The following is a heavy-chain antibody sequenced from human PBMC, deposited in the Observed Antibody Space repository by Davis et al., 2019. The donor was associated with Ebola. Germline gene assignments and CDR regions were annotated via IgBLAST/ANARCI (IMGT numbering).Heavy chain of an antibody. J-gene: IGHJ6*02. V-gene: IGHV3-7*03. CDR3: ARGSRNMDV. CDR1: GFTLSNSW. CDR2: RKEDGSKE. Sequence: PGGSLRLSCAASGFTLSNSWMSWARPAPGKGLECVAHRKEDGSKESSVDSVKGRFTISRDNAKDSLYLQMNSLRAEDTAVYYCARGSRNMDVWGQWTTVTVSS.